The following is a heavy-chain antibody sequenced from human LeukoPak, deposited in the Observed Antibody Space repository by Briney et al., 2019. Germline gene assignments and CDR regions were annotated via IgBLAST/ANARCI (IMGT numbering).Heavy chain of an antibody. Sequence: GESLKISCKGSGYSFTSYWIGWVRQMPGKGLEWMGIIYPGDSDTRYSPSFQGQVTISADKSISTAYLQWNSLKASDTAMYYCARFVGACSGGSCYSDYWGQGTLVTVSS. CDR2: IYPGDSDT. D-gene: IGHD2-15*01. CDR1: GYSFTSYW. V-gene: IGHV5-51*01. CDR3: ARFVGACSGGSCYSDY. J-gene: IGHJ4*02.